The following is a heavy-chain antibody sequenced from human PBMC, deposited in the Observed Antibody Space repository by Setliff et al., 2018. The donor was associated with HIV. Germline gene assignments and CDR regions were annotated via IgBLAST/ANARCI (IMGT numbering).Heavy chain of an antibody. J-gene: IGHJ4*02. V-gene: IGHV4-34*01. CDR3: AGLTGTDFDY. CDR1: GGSFSGYY. CDR2: INHYGSI. D-gene: IGHD1-20*01. Sequence: LSLTCAVYGGSFSGYYWSWIRQPPGKGLEWIGEINHYGSINYNPSLKSRVTISVDTSKNQFSLKLSSVTAADTAVYYCAGLTGTDFDYWGQGTLVTVSS.